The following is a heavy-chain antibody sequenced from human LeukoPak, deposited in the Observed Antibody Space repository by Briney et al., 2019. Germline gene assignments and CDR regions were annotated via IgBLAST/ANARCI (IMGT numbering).Heavy chain of an antibody. D-gene: IGHD1-26*01. V-gene: IGHV3-21*04. CDR2: ISSSSSYI. Sequence: GGSLRLSCAASGFSFSSYTMNWVRQAPGKGLEWVSIISSSSSYIYYADSVKGRFTISRDNAKNALYLQMNSLRVEDTALYYCARVWELSFDHWGQGTLVTVSS. CDR1: GFSFSSYT. CDR3: ARVWELSFDH. J-gene: IGHJ4*02.